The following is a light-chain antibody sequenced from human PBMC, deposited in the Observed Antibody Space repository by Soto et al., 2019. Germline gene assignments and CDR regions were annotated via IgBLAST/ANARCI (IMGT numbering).Light chain of an antibody. Sequence: DIQLTQSPAFLSASVGDRVTITCRASQGISSYLAWYQQKPGKAPKLLIYAASTLQSGVPSRFSGSGSGTECTLTISSLQPEDFATYYCQQLNNYPYTFGQGTKLEIK. J-gene: IGKJ2*01. CDR2: AAS. CDR3: QQLNNYPYT. CDR1: QGISSY. V-gene: IGKV1-9*01.